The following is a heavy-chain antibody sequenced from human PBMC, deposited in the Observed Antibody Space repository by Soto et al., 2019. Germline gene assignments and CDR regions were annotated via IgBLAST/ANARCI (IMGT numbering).Heavy chain of an antibody. J-gene: IGHJ6*02. Sequence: QVQLVQSGAKVKKPGSSVKVSCKAPGGTFSSYAISWVRQAPRQGLEWMGGIIPIFGTAKYAQKFQGRVTITADESTSTGYMELSSLTSEDTAVYYCARSQGGSSSLDIYYYYYYGMDVWGQGTTVTVSS. CDR3: ARSQGGSSSLDIYYYYYYGMDV. V-gene: IGHV1-69*01. D-gene: IGHD2-15*01. CDR2: IIPIFGTA. CDR1: GGTFSSYA.